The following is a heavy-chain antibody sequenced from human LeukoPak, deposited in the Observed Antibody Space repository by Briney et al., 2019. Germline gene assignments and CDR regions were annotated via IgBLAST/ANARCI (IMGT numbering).Heavy chain of an antibody. CDR1: GFTVSSNS. Sequence: PGGSLRLSCTVSGFTVSSNSMSWVRQAPGKGLEWVSFIYSDNTHYSDSVKGRFTISRDNAKNTLYLQMNSLRAEDTAVYYCARGPMVRTNLFDYWGQGTLVTVSS. V-gene: IGHV3-53*01. J-gene: IGHJ4*02. CDR3: ARGPMVRTNLFDY. D-gene: IGHD3-10*01. CDR2: IYSDNT.